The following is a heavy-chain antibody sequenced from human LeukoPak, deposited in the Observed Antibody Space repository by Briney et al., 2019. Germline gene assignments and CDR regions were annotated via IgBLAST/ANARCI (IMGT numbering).Heavy chain of an antibody. CDR1: GYTFTGYY. Sequence: GASVKVSCKASGYTFTGYYMHWVRQAPGQGLEWMGWINPNSGGTNYAQKFQGRVTMTRDTSISTAYMELSRLRSDDTAVYYCAREDYYDSTLWVYWGQGTLVTVSS. CDR2: INPNSGGT. J-gene: IGHJ4*02. CDR3: AREDYYDSTLWVY. D-gene: IGHD3-22*01. V-gene: IGHV1-2*02.